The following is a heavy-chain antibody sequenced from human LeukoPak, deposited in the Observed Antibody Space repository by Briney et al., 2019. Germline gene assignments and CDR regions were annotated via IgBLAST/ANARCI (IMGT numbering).Heavy chain of an antibody. Sequence: GRSLRLSCAASGFTFSSYAMHWVRQAPGKGLEWVAVISYDGSNKYYADSVKGRFTISRDNSKNTLYLQMNSLRAEVTAVYYCARDPDYDILTGYFYWGQGTLVTVSS. V-gene: IGHV3-30-3*01. D-gene: IGHD3-9*01. CDR1: GFTFSSYA. J-gene: IGHJ4*02. CDR3: ARDPDYDILTGYFY. CDR2: ISYDGSNK.